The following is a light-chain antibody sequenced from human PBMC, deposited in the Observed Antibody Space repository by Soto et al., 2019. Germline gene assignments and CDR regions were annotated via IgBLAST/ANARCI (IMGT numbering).Light chain of an antibody. V-gene: IGKV4-1*01. Sequence: DIVMTQSPDSLAVSLDERATISCKSSQSVLYSSNNKNYLAWYQQKPGQPPKLLIYWASTRESGVPDRFSGSGSGTDFTLTISSLQAEDVAVYYCQQYYDAPQTFGQGTKVEIK. CDR1: QSVLYSSNNKNY. J-gene: IGKJ1*01. CDR2: WAS. CDR3: QQYYDAPQT.